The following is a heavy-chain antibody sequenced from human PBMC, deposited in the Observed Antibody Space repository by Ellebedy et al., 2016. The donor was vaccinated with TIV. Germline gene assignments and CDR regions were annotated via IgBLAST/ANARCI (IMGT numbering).Heavy chain of an antibody. CDR3: ARDQYHFDSSGYSYEGWYFDL. D-gene: IGHD3-22*01. Sequence: MPSETLSLTCTVSGGSISSYYWRWIRQPPGKGLEWIGYIHDSEYTNYNPSLKSRVTMSMYTSKKQFSLKLSSVTAADTAVYYCARDQYHFDSSGYSYEGWYFDLWGRGTLVTVSS. CDR1: GGSISSYY. V-gene: IGHV4-59*01. J-gene: IGHJ2*01. CDR2: IHDSEYT.